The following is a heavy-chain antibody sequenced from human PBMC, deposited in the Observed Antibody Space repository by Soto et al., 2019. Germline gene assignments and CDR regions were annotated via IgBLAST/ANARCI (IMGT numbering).Heavy chain of an antibody. CDR2: ISYDGSNK. Sequence: QVQLVESGGGVVQPGRSLRLSCAASGFPFTTYGMHWVREGPGKGLEWVAVISYDGSNKYYADSVKGRFTISRDNSKNTLYLQMNSLRPEDTVVYYCVGGQYYFDYRGQGTLVTVSS. CDR3: VGGQYYFDY. D-gene: IGHD3-10*01. CDR1: GFPFTTYG. J-gene: IGHJ4*02. V-gene: IGHV3-30*03.